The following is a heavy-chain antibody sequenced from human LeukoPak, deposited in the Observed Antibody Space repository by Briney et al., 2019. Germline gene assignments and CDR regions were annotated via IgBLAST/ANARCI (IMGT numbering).Heavy chain of an antibody. J-gene: IGHJ6*02. CDR3: AKDGGYDYYYYGMDV. D-gene: IGHD5-12*01. Sequence: GGSLRLSCAASGFTFSSYAMNWVRQAPGKGLEWVSTISGSGGSTYYAGSVKGRFTISRDNSKNTLYLQMNSLRAEDTAVYYCAKDGGYDYYYYGMDVWGQGTTVTVSS. V-gene: IGHV3-23*01. CDR1: GFTFSSYA. CDR2: ISGSGGST.